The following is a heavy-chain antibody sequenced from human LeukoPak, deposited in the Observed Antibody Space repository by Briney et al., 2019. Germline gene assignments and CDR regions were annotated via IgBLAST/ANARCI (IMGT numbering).Heavy chain of an antibody. J-gene: IGHJ4*02. D-gene: IGHD5-24*01. CDR3: ARQDGRALYYFDY. V-gene: IGHV5-51*01. CDR1: GYSFTYYW. CDR2: IYPADSDT. Sequence: HGEPLKISCKGSGYSFTYYWIGWVRQMPGKGLEWMGIIYPADSDTRYSPSFQGQVTISADKSTSTAYLQWSSLKASDTAMYYCARQDGRALYYFDYWGQGTLVTVSS.